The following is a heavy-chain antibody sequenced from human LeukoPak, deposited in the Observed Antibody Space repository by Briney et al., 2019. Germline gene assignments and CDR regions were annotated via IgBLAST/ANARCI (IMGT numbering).Heavy chain of an antibody. J-gene: IGHJ4*02. Sequence: SETLSLTCTVSGGSISSYYWSWIRQPPGKGLEWIGYIYYSGSTNYNPSLKSRVTISVDTSKNQFSLKLSSVTAADTAVYYCASRRSNVDTAMIQIFDYWGQGTLSPSPQ. D-gene: IGHD5-18*01. CDR2: IYYSGST. CDR1: GGSISSYY. V-gene: IGHV4-59*12. CDR3: ASRRSNVDTAMIQIFDY.